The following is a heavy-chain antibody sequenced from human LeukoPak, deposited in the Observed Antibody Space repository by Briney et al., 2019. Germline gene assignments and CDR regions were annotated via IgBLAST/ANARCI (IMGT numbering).Heavy chain of an antibody. CDR2: ISGSGGST. CDR1: GFTFSSYA. CDR3: AKHGRITMIVVVITVWDY. V-gene: IGHV3-23*01. Sequence: GGSLRLSCAASGFTFSSYAMSWVRQAPGKGLEWVSAISGSGGSTYYADSVKGRFTISRDNSKNTLYLQMNSLRAEDTAVYYCAKHGRITMIVVVITVWDYWGQGTLVTVSS. D-gene: IGHD3-22*01. J-gene: IGHJ4*02.